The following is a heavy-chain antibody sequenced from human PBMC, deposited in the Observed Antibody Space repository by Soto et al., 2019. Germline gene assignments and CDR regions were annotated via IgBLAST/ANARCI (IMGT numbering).Heavy chain of an antibody. J-gene: IGHJ4*02. CDR3: ARGSAFIGLDY. D-gene: IGHD1-26*01. CDR1: GFIFSRYS. CDR2: IGTSGSYI. V-gene: IGHV3-21*01. Sequence: PGGSLRLSCAVSGFIFSRYSMNWVRQAPGKGLEWVSSIGTSGSYIYDTDSVKGRFTISRGNTKDSLYLQMNSLRAEDTAIYYCARGSAFIGLDYWGQGTPVTVSS.